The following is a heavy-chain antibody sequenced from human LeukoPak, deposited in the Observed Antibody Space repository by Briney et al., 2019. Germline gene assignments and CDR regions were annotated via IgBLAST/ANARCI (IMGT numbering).Heavy chain of an antibody. CDR1: GFTLSTYA. CDR2: IWYVGNNK. CDR3: ARGIAAAGNPNWFDP. D-gene: IGHD6-13*01. V-gene: IGHV3-33*08. J-gene: IGHJ5*02. Sequence: GGSLRLSCAASGFTLSTYATHWVRQAPGKGLEWVAAIWYVGNNKYSADSVKGRFSISRDNSKSTVYLQMNSLRAEDTAVYYCARGIAAAGNPNWFDPWGQGTLVTVSS.